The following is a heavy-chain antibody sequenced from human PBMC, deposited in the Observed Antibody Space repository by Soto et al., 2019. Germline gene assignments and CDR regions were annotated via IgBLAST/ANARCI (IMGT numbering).Heavy chain of an antibody. V-gene: IGHV4-4*02. CDR1: GGSISSNNW. CDR3: ASREGDCRGGTCSFYHD. D-gene: IGHD2-15*01. J-gene: IGHJ4*02. Sequence: QVQLQESGPGLVKPSETLSLTCAVSGGSISSNNWWSWVRQSPGKGLGWIGEIYHSGSTNYNPSLKSRLVISLYKSKHQSPLRLTSMTAADPAVYYCASREGDCRGGTCSFYHDWCPGTLVTASS. CDR2: IYHSGST.